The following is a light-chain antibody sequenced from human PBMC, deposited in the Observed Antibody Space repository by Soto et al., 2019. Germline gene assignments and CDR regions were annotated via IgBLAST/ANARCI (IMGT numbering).Light chain of an antibody. CDR2: EVS. J-gene: IGKJ1*01. CDR1: QSINKW. V-gene: IGKV1-5*03. Sequence: DILLTQSPSTLSASVGDRVTISCRASQSINKWLAWYQHKPGKAPNLLIYEVSTLHSGVPSRFSGSASGTEFTLTISSLRPDDFATYYCQHYSGDRATFGQGTKVEI. CDR3: QHYSGDRAT.